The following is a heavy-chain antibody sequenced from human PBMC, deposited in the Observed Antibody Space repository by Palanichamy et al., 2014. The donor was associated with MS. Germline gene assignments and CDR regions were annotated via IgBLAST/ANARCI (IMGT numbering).Heavy chain of an antibody. CDR1: GFTFSDYY. CDR2: ITSSGSTI. Sequence: QVQLVESGGGLVKPGGSLRLSCAASGFTFSDYYMGWIRQAPGKGLEWVSYITSSGSTIYYTDSVRGRFTISRDNAKNSLYLQMDSLRAEDTAVYYCASRHYGGNSLAFDYWGQGTLVTVSS. CDR3: ASRHYGGNSLAFDY. D-gene: IGHD4-23*01. J-gene: IGHJ4*02. V-gene: IGHV3-11*01.